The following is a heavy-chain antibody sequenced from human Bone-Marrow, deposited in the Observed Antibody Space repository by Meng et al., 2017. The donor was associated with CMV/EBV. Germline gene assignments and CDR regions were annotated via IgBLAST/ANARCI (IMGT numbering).Heavy chain of an antibody. V-gene: IGHV4-59*01. CDR2: IYYSGST. Sequence: GSLRLSCTVSGGSISSYYWSWIRQPPGKGLEWIGYIYYSGSTNYNPSLKSRVTISVDTSKNQFSLKLSSVTAADTAVYYCARDPIFGVVPANWFDPWGQGTLVTVSS. CDR3: ARDPIFGVVPANWFDP. J-gene: IGHJ5*02. D-gene: IGHD3-3*01. CDR1: GGSISSYY.